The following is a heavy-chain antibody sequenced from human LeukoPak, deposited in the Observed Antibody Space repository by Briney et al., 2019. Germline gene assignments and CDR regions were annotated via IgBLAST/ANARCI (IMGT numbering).Heavy chain of an antibody. Sequence: SETLSLTCTVSGGSIGGDYWTWIRQPPGKGLQYIGYIYHTGATNYNPSLKSRVTMSVDTSKNQFSLKLNSVTAADTAVYFCAKYGKSGWSIDNWGQGTLVTVTS. CDR3: AKYGKSGWSIDN. CDR1: GGSIGGDY. V-gene: IGHV4-59*08. D-gene: IGHD6-19*01. CDR2: IYHTGAT. J-gene: IGHJ4*02.